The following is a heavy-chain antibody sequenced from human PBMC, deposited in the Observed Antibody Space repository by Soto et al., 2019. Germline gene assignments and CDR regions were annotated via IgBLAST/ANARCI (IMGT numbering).Heavy chain of an antibody. Sequence: PSETLSLTCSVSGGSVSDKTYYWSWIRQPPGKRLEWIGYVYYSGTTNYNPSLKSRVTISVDLSKNRFSLRLSSVTTPDTALYYCARPTAGPNTPRSRYFFDYWGPGTLVTVFS. J-gene: IGHJ4*02. CDR2: VYYSGTT. CDR1: GGSVSDKTYY. V-gene: IGHV4-61*01. CDR3: ARPTAGPNTPRSRYFFDY. D-gene: IGHD2-15*01.